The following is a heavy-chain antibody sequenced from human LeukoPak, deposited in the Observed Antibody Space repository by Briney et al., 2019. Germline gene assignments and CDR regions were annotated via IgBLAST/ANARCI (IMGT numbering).Heavy chain of an antibody. J-gene: IGHJ6*03. CDR3: ARGGFSGYCSSTSCYDYYYMDV. CDR1: GFTFSSYW. CDR2: IKQDGSEK. V-gene: IGHV3-7*01. D-gene: IGHD2-2*01. Sequence: GGSLRLSCAASGFTFSSYWMSWVRQAPGKGLEWVANIKQDGSEKYYVDSVKGRFTISRDNAKNSLYLQMNSLRAEDTAVYYCARGGFSGYCSSTSCYDYYYMDVCGKGTTVTVSS.